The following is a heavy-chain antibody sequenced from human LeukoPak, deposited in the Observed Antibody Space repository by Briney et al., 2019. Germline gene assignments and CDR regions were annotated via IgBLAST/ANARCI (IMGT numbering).Heavy chain of an antibody. CDR2: IWSDGSNR. Sequence: GGALRLSCAASGFIYSHYGMHWVRQAPGKGLEWVAVIWSDGSNRFYAGSVKGRFTISRDNSQNTLFLQMNSLRAEDTAMYYCARDAQRGFDYSNSLEYWGHGTLVTVSS. J-gene: IGHJ4*01. CDR1: GFIYSHYG. V-gene: IGHV3-33*01. D-gene: IGHD4-11*01. CDR3: ARDAQRGFDYSNSLEY.